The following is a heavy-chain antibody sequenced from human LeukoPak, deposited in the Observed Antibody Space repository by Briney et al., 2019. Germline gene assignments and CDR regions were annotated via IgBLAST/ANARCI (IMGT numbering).Heavy chain of an antibody. CDR3: ARVGRLREGYYMDA. CDR1: GYTFTSYD. V-gene: IGHV1-8*03. CDR2: MNPNSGNT. D-gene: IGHD6-25*01. J-gene: IGHJ6*03. Sequence: ASVKVSCKASGYTFTSYDINWVRQATGQGLEWMGWMNPNSGNTGYAQKFQGRVTITRNTSISTAYMELSSLRSEDTAVYYCARVGRLREGYYMDAWGKGTTVTVSS.